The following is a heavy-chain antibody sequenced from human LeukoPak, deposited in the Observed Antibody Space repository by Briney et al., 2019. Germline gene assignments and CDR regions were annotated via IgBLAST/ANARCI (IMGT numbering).Heavy chain of an antibody. CDR3: ARARRNWDFDY. CDR1: GGSFSGYY. V-gene: IGHV4-34*01. D-gene: IGHD7-27*01. Sequence: SETLSPTCAVYGGSFSGYYWSWIRQPPGKGLEWIGEINHSGSTNYNPSLKSRVTISVDTSKNQFSLKLSSVTAVDTAVYYCARARRNWDFDYWGQGTLVTVSS. J-gene: IGHJ4*02. CDR2: INHSGST.